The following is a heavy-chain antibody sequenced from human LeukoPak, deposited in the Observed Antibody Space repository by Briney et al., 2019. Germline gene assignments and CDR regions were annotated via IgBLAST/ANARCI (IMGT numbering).Heavy chain of an antibody. CDR3: ARLPRGYTYDLEWKNWWLDP. J-gene: IGHJ5*02. CDR1: GFTFSNYW. D-gene: IGHD5-18*01. CDR2: IKEDGSEK. V-gene: IGHV3-7*01. Sequence: QSGGSLRLSCAASGFTFSNYWMSWVRQAPGKGLEWVANIKEDGSEKYYVDSVKGRFTISRDNAKNSLYMQMNSLRAEDTAVYYCARLPRGYTYDLEWKNWWLDPWGQGTLVTVSS.